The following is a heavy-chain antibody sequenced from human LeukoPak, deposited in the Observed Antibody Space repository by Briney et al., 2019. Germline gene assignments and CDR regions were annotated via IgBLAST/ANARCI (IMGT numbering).Heavy chain of an antibody. Sequence: PRASVKVSCKASGYTFTSYGISWVRQAPGQGLEWMGWISAYNGNTNYAQKLQGRVTMTTDTSTSTAYMELRSLRSDDTAVYYCARFDSGWYSSSWYKGDNWFDPWGQGTLVTVSS. CDR3: ARFDSGWYSSSWYKGDNWFDP. CDR1: GYTFTSYG. V-gene: IGHV1-18*01. CDR2: ISAYNGNT. J-gene: IGHJ5*02. D-gene: IGHD6-13*01.